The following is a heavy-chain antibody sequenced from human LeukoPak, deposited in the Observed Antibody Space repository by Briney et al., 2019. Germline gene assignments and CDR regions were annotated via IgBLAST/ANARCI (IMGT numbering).Heavy chain of an antibody. J-gene: IGHJ6*02. D-gene: IGHD1-1*01. Sequence: SETLSLTCTVSGGSINSSSYYWGWVRQPPGKGLEWIGSMYYRESTYYNPSLKSRVTISVDTSKNQFSLKLSSVTAADTAVYYCARDAGHQLSRRNYYAMDVWGQGTTVTVSS. V-gene: IGHV4-39*07. CDR3: ARDAGHQLSRRNYYAMDV. CDR2: MYYREST. CDR1: GGSINSSSYY.